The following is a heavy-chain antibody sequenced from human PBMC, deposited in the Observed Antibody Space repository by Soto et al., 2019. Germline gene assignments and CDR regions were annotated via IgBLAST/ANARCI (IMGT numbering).Heavy chain of an antibody. CDR2: ISAYNGNT. CDR3: ARDDGYCSGGSCYNAFDI. Sequence: VASVKVSCNASGYTFTSYGISLVRQAPGQGLEWMGWISAYNGNTNYAQKLQGRVTMTTDTSTSTAYMELRSLRSDDTAVYYCARDDGYCSGGSCYNAFDIWGQGTMVTVSS. V-gene: IGHV1-18*01. J-gene: IGHJ3*02. D-gene: IGHD2-15*01. CDR1: GYTFTSYG.